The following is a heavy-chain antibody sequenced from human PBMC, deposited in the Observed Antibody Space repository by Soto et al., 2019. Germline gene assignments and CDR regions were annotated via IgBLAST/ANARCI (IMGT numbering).Heavy chain of an antibody. Sequence: SVKVSCKASGGTFSTYTITWVRQAPGQGLEWMGRIIPIIGIINYAQKFQGRVTISAGKFTGTAYMELTRLRSDDTAVYYCAGDPDSHYNDSHASSYPWGQGTLVTVSS. V-gene: IGHV1-69*04. CDR2: IIPIIGII. D-gene: IGHD3-22*01. CDR3: AGDPDSHYNDSHASSYP. J-gene: IGHJ5*02. CDR1: GGTFSTYT.